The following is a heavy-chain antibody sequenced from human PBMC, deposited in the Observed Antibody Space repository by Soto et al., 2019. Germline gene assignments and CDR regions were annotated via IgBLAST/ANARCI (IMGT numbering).Heavy chain of an antibody. J-gene: IGHJ4*02. V-gene: IGHV4-34*01. CDR2: INHSGST. Sequence: SETLSLTCAVYGGSFSGYYWSWIRQPPGKGLEWIGEINHSGSTNYNPSLKSRVTISVDTSKNQFSLKLSSVTAADTAVYYCARNTITMVRGVIRSRGPYFDYWGQGTLVTVSS. CDR3: ARNTITMVRGVIRSRGPYFDY. CDR1: GGSFSGYY. D-gene: IGHD3-10*01.